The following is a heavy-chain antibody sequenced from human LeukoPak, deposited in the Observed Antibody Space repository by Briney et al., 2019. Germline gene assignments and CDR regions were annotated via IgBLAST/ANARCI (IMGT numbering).Heavy chain of an antibody. CDR2: ISGSGGST. CDR1: GFTFSTYA. Sequence: GGSLRLSCAASGFTFSTYAMTWVRQAPGKGLEWVSTISGSGGSTYYADSVRGRFTISRDNSKNTLYLQMNSLRAEDTAVYYCAKPQNRYSSGWHCFDYWGQGTLVTVSS. CDR3: AKPQNRYSSGWHCFDY. V-gene: IGHV3-23*01. D-gene: IGHD6-19*01. J-gene: IGHJ4*02.